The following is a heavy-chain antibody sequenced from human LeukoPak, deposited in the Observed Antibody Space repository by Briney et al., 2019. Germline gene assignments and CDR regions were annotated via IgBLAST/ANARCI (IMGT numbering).Heavy chain of an antibody. Sequence: SETLSLTCTVSGGSISSSSYYWGWIRQPPGKGLEWIGSIYYSGSTYYNPSLKSRVTISVDTSKNQFSLKLSSVTAADTAVYYCARQYYYDSSGPGFDYWGQGTLVTVSS. V-gene: IGHV4-39*01. CDR2: IYYSGST. D-gene: IGHD3-22*01. CDR3: ARQYYYDSSGPGFDY. J-gene: IGHJ4*02. CDR1: GGSISSSSYY.